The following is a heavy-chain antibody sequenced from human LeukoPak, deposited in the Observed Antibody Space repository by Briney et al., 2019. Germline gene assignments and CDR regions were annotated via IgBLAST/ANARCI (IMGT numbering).Heavy chain of an antibody. CDR3: ARHVFHTTIDVGYFDY. Sequence: SETLSLTCTVSGGSISSYYWSWIRQPPGKGLEWIGYVYYSGSTNYNPSLKSRVTISVDTSKNQFSLKLSSVTAADTAVYYCARHVFHTTIDVGYFDYWGQGTLVTVSS. J-gene: IGHJ4*02. CDR1: GGSISSYY. D-gene: IGHD5-18*01. V-gene: IGHV4-59*01. CDR2: VYYSGST.